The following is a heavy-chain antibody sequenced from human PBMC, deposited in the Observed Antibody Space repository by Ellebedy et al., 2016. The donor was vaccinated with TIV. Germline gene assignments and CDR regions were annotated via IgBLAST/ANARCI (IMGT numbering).Heavy chain of an antibody. V-gene: IGHV3-73*01. CDR3: TASYISGWFGGY. J-gene: IGHJ4*02. Sequence: PGGSLRLSCATSGFSFSASPIHWVRQASGKGLEWVGRVRTKVDSYATAYTASVKGRFTASRDDSENTAFLQMNNLKTEDTAVYYCTASYISGWFGGYWGQGALVTVSS. CDR1: GFSFSASP. CDR2: VRTKVDSYAT. D-gene: IGHD6-19*01.